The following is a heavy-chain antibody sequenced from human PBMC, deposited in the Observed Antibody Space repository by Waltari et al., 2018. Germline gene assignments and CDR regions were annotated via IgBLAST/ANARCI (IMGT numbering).Heavy chain of an antibody. J-gene: IGHJ4*02. D-gene: IGHD2-2*01. CDR1: GGTFGRFA. Sequence: QVQLVQSGAEVKKPGSSVKVSCKASGGTFGRFAISWVRQAAGEGLEWMGGIIHKIGASNYAQKFQGRVTITADDSTRIAYMEVSSLSFEDTAVYFCATDTSPPYWGQGTLVIVSS. CDR2: IIHKIGAS. V-gene: IGHV1-69*01. CDR3: ATDTSPPY.